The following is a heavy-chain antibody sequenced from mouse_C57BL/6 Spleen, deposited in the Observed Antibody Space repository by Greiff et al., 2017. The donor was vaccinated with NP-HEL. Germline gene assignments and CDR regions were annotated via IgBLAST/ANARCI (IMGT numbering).Heavy chain of an antibody. V-gene: IGHV1-52*01. CDR3: ARVIYYYGSSYYFDY. CDR2: IDPSDSET. Sequence: QVQLKQSGAELVRPGSSVKLSCKASGYTFTSYWMHWVKQRPIQGLEWIGNIDPSDSETHYNQKFKDKATLTVDKSSSTAYMELRSLTSEDTAVYYCARVIYYYGSSYYFDYWGQGTTLTVSS. CDR1: GYTFTSYW. J-gene: IGHJ2*01. D-gene: IGHD1-1*01.